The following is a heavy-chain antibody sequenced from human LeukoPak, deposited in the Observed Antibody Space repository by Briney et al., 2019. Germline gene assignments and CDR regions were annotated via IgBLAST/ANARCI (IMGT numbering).Heavy chain of an antibody. D-gene: IGHD3-22*01. Sequence: KPSETLSLTCAVSGYSISSGYYCCWIRQPPGKGLEWIATIHHSGVTYYNPSLKSRVTMSVDTSKNQFSLKLASVTAASTAVYYCARYTANTAGYSFDFWGQGALVTVSS. CDR3: ARYTANTAGYSFDF. CDR1: GYSISSGYY. CDR2: IHHSGVT. V-gene: IGHV4-38-2*01. J-gene: IGHJ4*02.